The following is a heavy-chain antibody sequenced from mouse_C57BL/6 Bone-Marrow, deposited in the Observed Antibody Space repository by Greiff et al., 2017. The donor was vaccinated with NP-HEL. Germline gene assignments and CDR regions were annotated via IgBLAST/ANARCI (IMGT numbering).Heavy chain of an antibody. CDR3: ASGNYGRGFAY. CDR2: IYPRSGNT. J-gene: IGHJ3*01. D-gene: IGHD1-1*01. V-gene: IGHV1-81*01. CDR1: GYTFPSYG. Sequence: VQLQQSGAELARPGASVKLSCKASGYTFPSYGISWVKQRTGQGLEWIGEIYPRSGNTYYNEKFKGRATLTADKSSSTAYMELRSLTSEDSAVYFCASGNYGRGFAYWGQGTLVTVSA.